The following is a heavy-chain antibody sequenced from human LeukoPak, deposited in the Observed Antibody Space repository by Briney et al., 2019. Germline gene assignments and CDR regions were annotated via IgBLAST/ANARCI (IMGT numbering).Heavy chain of an antibody. V-gene: IGHV3-33*01. CDR3: SRGFYRVRHDQSTYYFVH. CDR2: IWFDGSSK. CDR1: GFTFSSFA. D-gene: IGHD3-16*02. Sequence: AGRSLRLSCATSGFTFSSFAMHWVRQAPGKGLEWLALIWFDGSSKNYTDSMEGRFTISRDNSKNTLYLQMNSLRAEDTAVYYYSRGFYRVRHDQSTYYFVHWGQGTLVTVSS. J-gene: IGHJ4*02.